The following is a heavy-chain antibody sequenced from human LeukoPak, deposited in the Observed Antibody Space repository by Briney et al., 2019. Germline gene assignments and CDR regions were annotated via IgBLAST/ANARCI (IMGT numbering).Heavy chain of an antibody. CDR1: GFTFSSYE. J-gene: IGHJ4*02. CDR2: ISNSGITI. D-gene: IGHD2-15*01. CDR3: AGRGGPPRCFDY. Sequence: GGSLRLSCAASGFTFSSYEMTWVRQAPGRGLEWVSFISNSGITIYYADSVKGRFTISRDNAKNSLYLQMNSLRAEDTAVYYCAGRGGPPRCFDYWGQGTLVTVSS. V-gene: IGHV3-48*03.